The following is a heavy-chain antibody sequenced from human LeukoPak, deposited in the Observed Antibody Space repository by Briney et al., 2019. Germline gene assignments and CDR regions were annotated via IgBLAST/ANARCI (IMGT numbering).Heavy chain of an antibody. CDR3: ARQKEQLVRDSFDP. CDR1: GYCSTSYW. D-gene: IGHD6-13*01. V-gene: IGHV5-51*01. CDR2: IYHDDSDT. Sequence: AEALKISCKASGYCSTSYWSCWLRQMPQRRLEWMGIIYHDDSDTKYSPSFQGQVTISADKSISTAYLQWSSLMASDTAMYYCARQKEQLVRDSFDPWGQGTLVTVSS. J-gene: IGHJ5*02.